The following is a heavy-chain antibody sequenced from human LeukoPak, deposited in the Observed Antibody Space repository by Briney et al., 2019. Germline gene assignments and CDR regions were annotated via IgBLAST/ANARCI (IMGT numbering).Heavy chain of an antibody. CDR3: ARALGRNWSAP. J-gene: IGHJ5*02. Sequence: SETLSHTWSVSGSSINSDYYWGWIRQPPGKGLEWIGSIYHSGTTNYNPSLKSRVTISVDTSKTKFSLKLNYVTAEHTAIYYCARALGRNWSAPWGQGTLVTVYS. D-gene: IGHD7-27*01. CDR1: GSSINSDYY. CDR2: IYHSGTT. V-gene: IGHV4-38-2*02.